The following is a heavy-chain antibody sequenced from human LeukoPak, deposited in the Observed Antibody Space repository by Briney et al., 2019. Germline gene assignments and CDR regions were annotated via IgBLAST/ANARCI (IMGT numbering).Heavy chain of an antibody. V-gene: IGHV3-23*01. D-gene: IGHD2-2*01. CDR2: ISGSGGST. CDR1: GFTFSSYA. CDR3: AKDITLYGSSYFDY. J-gene: IGHJ4*02. Sequence: GGSLRLSCAASGFTFSSYAMSWLRQAPGKGLEWVSAISGSGGSTYYADSVKGRFTISRDNSKNTLYLQMNSLRAEDTAVCYCAKDITLYGSSYFDYWGQGTLVTVSS.